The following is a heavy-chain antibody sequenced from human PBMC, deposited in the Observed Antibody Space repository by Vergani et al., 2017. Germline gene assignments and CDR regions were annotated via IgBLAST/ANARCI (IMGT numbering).Heavy chain of an antibody. CDR3: AKSDVWSGYTPKYYYYYYVDF. Sequence: EVERVESGGGLVQPGGSLRFSCAASGFPFNEFLMPWARQFPGKGLVWVSGMKGDGVTKSSADSVKGRFTISRDNAKTTFFLKMKSLIAEDTAVYYGAKSDVWSGYTPKYYYYYYVDFWGNGTMVVVS. CDR2: MKGDGVTK. D-gene: IGHD3-3*01. CDR1: GFPFNEFL. V-gene: IGHV3-74*01. J-gene: IGHJ6*03.